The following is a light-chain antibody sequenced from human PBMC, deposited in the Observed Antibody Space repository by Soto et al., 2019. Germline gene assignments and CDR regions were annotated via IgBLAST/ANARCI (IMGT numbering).Light chain of an antibody. CDR1: QGVSRK. Sequence: DIVMTQSPATLSLAPGERVTFSFRASQGVSRKLAWYQHKPGQAPRLLISGASSGATGIPARFSGSGSGTEFTLTISSLQSEDCAIYYCQQYHTWPITFGQGTRLEIK. V-gene: IGKV3-15*01. CDR3: QQYHTWPIT. J-gene: IGKJ5*01. CDR2: GAS.